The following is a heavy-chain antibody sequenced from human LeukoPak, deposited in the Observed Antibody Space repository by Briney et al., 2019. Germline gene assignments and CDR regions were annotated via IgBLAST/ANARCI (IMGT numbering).Heavy chain of an antibody. Sequence: KPSETLSLSCAVYGGSFSGYYWSWIRQPPGKGREWMGEINHSGSTNYNPSLKSRVTISVDTSKNQFSLMLSSVTAADTAVYYCARGRDYYDSSGYFWGQGTLVTVSS. D-gene: IGHD3-22*01. CDR2: INHSGST. CDR3: ARGRDYYDSSGYF. V-gene: IGHV4-34*01. J-gene: IGHJ4*02. CDR1: GGSFSGYY.